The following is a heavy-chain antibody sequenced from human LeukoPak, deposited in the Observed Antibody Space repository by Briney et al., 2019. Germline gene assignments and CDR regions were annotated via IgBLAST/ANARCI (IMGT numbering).Heavy chain of an antibody. Sequence: SETLSLTCTVSGGSISSRSYYWGWIRQPPGKGLEWIGKISDSGNTYYSPSLRSRVTISIDMSKNQFSLKLSSVTAADTAVYYCARERGIQPRSWFDPWGQGTLVTVSS. D-gene: IGHD5-18*01. CDR2: ISDSGNT. CDR1: GGSISSRSYY. V-gene: IGHV4-39*02. CDR3: ARERGIQPRSWFDP. J-gene: IGHJ5*02.